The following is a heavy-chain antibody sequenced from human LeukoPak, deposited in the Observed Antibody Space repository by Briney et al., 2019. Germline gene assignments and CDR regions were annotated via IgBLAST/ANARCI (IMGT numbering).Heavy chain of an antibody. CDR2: ISGSGGST. CDR1: GFTFNSYG. V-gene: IGHV3-23*01. D-gene: IGHD1-26*01. Sequence: GSLRPPCSAFGFTFNSYGMDWVRQAPGEGVEWVSAISGSGGSTYYADSVKGRFTISRDNSKNTLYLQMNSLRAEDTAVYYCAKDSLIVGATYFDYWGQGTLVTVSS. J-gene: IGHJ4*02. CDR3: AKDSLIVGATYFDY.